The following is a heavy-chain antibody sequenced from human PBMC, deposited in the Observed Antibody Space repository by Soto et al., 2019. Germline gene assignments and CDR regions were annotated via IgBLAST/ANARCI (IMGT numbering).Heavy chain of an antibody. CDR1: GFPFSSAW. CDR2: IKSETDGGTT. V-gene: IGHV3-15*01. D-gene: IGHD3-16*02. J-gene: IGHJ4*02. CDR3: TTYDYIWVNHRYRWAY. Sequence: EVQLVESGGGLVKPGGSLSLSCAASGFPFSSAWMSWVRQAPGEGLEWVARIKSETDGGTTDYAAPGEGRFTISRDDSSNTLDLQMNSLKTDDTAVYYCTTYDYIWVNHRYRWAYWGQGTLVTVSS.